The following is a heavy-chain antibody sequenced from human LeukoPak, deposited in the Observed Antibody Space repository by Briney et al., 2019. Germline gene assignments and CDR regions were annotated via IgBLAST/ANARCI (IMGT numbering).Heavy chain of an antibody. Sequence: GGSLRLSCAASGFTFDDYGMSWVRQAPGKGLEWVSGINWNGGSTGYADSVKGRFTISRDDAKNSLYLQMNTLTVEDTAVYYCAREGNSWYYTDYWGQGTLVTVSS. CDR2: INWNGGST. V-gene: IGHV3-20*04. J-gene: IGHJ4*02. CDR1: GFTFDDYG. D-gene: IGHD6-13*01. CDR3: AREGNSWYYTDY.